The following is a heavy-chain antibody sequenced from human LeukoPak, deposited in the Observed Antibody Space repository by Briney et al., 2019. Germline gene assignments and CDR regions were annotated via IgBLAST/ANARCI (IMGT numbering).Heavy chain of an antibody. Sequence: PGGSLRLSGAASGFTFSNYGMHWVRQAPGKGLEWVAVISYDGSHKYSADSVKGRFTISRDNSKNTLYLQMNSLRTEDTAVYFCSASRPHYGDYYGLDVGGHGTTVTVSS. V-gene: IGHV3-30*03. CDR1: GFTFSNYG. CDR2: ISYDGSHK. D-gene: IGHD4/OR15-4a*01. J-gene: IGHJ6*02. CDR3: SASRPHYGDYYGLDV.